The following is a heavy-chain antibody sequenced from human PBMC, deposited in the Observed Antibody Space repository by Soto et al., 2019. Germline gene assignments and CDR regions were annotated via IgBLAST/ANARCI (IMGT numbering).Heavy chain of an antibody. D-gene: IGHD1-7*01. CDR1: GYTLTELS. V-gene: IGHV1-24*01. CDR2: FDPEDGET. Sequence: GASVKVSCKVSGYTLTELSMHWVRQAPGKGLEWMGGFDPEDGETIYAQKFQGRVTMTEDTSTDTAYMELSSLRSEDTAVYYCATAPRLELPSPLAYWGQGTLVTVSS. CDR3: ATAPRLELPSPLAY. J-gene: IGHJ4*02.